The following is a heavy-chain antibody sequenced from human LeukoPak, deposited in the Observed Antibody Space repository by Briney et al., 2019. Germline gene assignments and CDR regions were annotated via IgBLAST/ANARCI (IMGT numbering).Heavy chain of an antibody. CDR2: IIPIFGTA. J-gene: IGHJ6*03. CDR3: ARGRWVVPAATSYYYYYYYMDV. CDR1: GGTFSSYA. D-gene: IGHD2-2*01. V-gene: IGHV1-69*05. Sequence: SVKVSCKASGGTFSSYAISWVRQAPGQGLEWMGVIIPIFGTANYAQKFQGRVTITTDESTSTAYMELSSLRSEDTAVYYCARGRWVVPAATSYYYYYYYMDVWGKGTTVTVSS.